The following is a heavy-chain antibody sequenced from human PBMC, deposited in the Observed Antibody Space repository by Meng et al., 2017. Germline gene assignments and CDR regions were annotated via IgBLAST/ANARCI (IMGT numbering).Heavy chain of an antibody. D-gene: IGHD6-13*01. CDR1: GGSFRRYY. Sequence: HRGTGPVEPPESRSLPWAVSGGSFRRYYSILLRPPPGRGLEWIGEIRHNGTSNYNPSHTSRITISLDTSKSQYSLKLTSVTGADTAVYFCARGVRSKIQQLIPGRPTYVDLWSQGNLVTVSS. V-gene: IGHV4-34*01. CDR2: IRHNGTS. CDR3: ARGVRSKIQQLIPGRPTYVDL. J-gene: IGHJ4*02.